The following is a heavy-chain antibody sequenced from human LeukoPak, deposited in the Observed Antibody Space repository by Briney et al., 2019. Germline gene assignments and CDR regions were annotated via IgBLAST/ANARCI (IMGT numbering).Heavy chain of an antibody. CDR1: GFTFSSYE. D-gene: IGHD4-17*01. Sequence: GGSLRLSCAASGFTFSSYEMNWVRQAPGKGLEWVSYISSSGTTMYYADSVKGRFTISRDNAKDSLYLQMNSLRAEDTAVYYCAREATVTIRMYYFDYWGQGTLVTVSS. J-gene: IGHJ4*02. CDR3: AREATVTIRMYYFDY. V-gene: IGHV3-48*03. CDR2: ISSSGTTM.